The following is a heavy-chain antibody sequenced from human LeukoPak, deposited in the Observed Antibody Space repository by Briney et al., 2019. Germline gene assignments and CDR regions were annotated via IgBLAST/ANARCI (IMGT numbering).Heavy chain of an antibody. CDR2: ISGSGDNT. CDR3: AKGSYYDSSGSFYFDY. D-gene: IGHD3-22*01. V-gene: IGHV3-23*01. Sequence: ETLSLTCAVYGGSFSGYYWSWVRQPPGKGLEWVSGISGSGDNTYYADSVKGRFTISRDNSKNTLYVQVNSLGTEDTAAYYCAKGSYYDSSGSFYFDYWGQGTLVTVSS. CDR1: GGSFSGYY. J-gene: IGHJ4*02.